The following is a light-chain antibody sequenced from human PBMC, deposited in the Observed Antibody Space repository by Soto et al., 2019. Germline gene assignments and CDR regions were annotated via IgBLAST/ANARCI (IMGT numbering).Light chain of an antibody. CDR3: SSYAGSNNYV. J-gene: IGLJ1*01. Sequence: QSALPQPPSATGSHGQSVTISCTGTSSDVGGYNYVSWYQQHPGKAPKLMIYEVSKRPSGVPDRFSGSKSGNTASLTVSGLQAEDEADYYCSSYAGSNNYVFGTGTKVTVL. CDR1: SSDVGGYNY. CDR2: EVS. V-gene: IGLV2-8*01.